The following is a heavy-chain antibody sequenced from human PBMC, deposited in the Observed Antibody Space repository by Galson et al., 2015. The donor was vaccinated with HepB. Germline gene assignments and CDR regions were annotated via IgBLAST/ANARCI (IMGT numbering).Heavy chain of an antibody. Sequence: SVKVSCKASGGTFSSSAVQWVRQARGQRLEWIGWIVVGSGNTNYAQKFQERVTITRDMSTSTAYVELSSLRSEDTAVYYCAAERASGPYYYYYMDVWGKGTTVTVSS. V-gene: IGHV1-58*01. CDR1: GGTFSSSA. D-gene: IGHD1-26*01. J-gene: IGHJ6*03. CDR3: AAERASGPYYYYYMDV. CDR2: IVVGSGNT.